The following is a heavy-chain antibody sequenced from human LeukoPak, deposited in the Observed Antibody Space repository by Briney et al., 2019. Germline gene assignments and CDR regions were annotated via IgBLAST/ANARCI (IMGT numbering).Heavy chain of an antibody. J-gene: IGHJ6*03. D-gene: IGHD6-19*01. CDR3: ARDAQWLVPEGYYYYMDV. Sequence: GVLRLSCAGSGFTFSRYNMNWFRQAPGKGLERVSSISSRSSYIFYADSVKGRFTISRDNAKNSLYLQMNSLGAEDTAVYYCARDAQWLVPEGYYYYMDVWGKGTTVTVSS. V-gene: IGHV3-21*01. CDR2: ISSRSSYI. CDR1: GFTFSRYN.